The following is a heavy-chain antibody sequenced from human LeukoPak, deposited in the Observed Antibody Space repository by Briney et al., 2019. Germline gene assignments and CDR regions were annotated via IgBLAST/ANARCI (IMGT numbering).Heavy chain of an antibody. J-gene: IGHJ4*02. CDR3: ARGGRYSSAWFFDL. V-gene: IGHV1-69*01. CDR1: GGTFSDYV. CDR2: IITVSETT. D-gene: IGHD6-19*01. Sequence: SVKVSCKASGGTFSDYVITWVRQAPGQGLEWMGGIITVSETTNYAQKFQGRVTFTADESTTTAYMELSSLRSEDTAVYYCARGGRYSSAWFFDLWGQGALATVSS.